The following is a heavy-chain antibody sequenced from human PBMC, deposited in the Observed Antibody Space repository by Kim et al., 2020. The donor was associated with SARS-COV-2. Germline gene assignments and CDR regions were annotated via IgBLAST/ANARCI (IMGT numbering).Heavy chain of an antibody. D-gene: IGHD3-3*01. CDR3: ARPHLRFLEYSNPGY. CDR2: INSDGSST. J-gene: IGHJ4*02. Sequence: GGSLRLSCAASGFTFSSYWMHWVRQAPGKGLVWVSRINSDGSSTTYADSVKGRFTISRDNAKNTLYLQMNSLRVEDTAVYYCARPHLRFLEYSNPGYWGQGTLVTVSS. V-gene: IGHV3-74*01. CDR1: GFTFSSYW.